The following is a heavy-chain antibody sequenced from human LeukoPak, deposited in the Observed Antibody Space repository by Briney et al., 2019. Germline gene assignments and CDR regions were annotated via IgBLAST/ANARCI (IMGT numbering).Heavy chain of an antibody. Sequence: GRSLRLSCAASGFTFSAYSMHWVRQAPGKGLEWVAVISGDGNIIWTVDSVKGRFTISRGNSKNTLYLQMNSLRAEDTAVYYCAKDVSSLYYYYYYMDVWGKGTTVTVSS. CDR2: ISGDGNII. CDR1: GFTFSAYS. V-gene: IGHV3-30-3*01. J-gene: IGHJ6*03. D-gene: IGHD3-16*02. CDR3: AKDVSSLYYYYYYMDV.